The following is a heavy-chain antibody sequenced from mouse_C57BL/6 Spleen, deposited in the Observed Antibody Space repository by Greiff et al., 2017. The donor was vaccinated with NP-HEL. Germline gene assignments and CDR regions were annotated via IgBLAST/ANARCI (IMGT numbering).Heavy chain of an antibody. J-gene: IGHJ2*01. D-gene: IGHD2-1*01. V-gene: IGHV6-3*01. CDR3: NLLLYFDY. CDR2: ISLKSDNYAT. CDR1: GFTFSNYW. Sequence: EVKLEETGGGLVQPGGSMKLSCAASGFTFSNYWMNWVRQSPEKGLEWVAQISLKSDNYATHYAETVKGRFTISRDDTKSSVYLKMNNLRAEDTVIYYCNLLLYFDYWGQGTTLTVSS.